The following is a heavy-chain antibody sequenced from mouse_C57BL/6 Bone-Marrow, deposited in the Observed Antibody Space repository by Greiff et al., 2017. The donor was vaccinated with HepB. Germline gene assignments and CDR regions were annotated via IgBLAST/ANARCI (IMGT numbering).Heavy chain of an antibody. CDR3: ALSNLYAMDY. J-gene: IGHJ4*01. Sequence: QVQLQQSGAELVRPGSSVKLSCKASGYTFTSYWMHWVKQRPIQGLEWIGNIDPSDSETHYNQKFKDKATLTVDKSSSTAYMQLSSLTSEDSAVYYCALSNLYAMDYWGQGTSVTVSS. D-gene: IGHD2-5*01. V-gene: IGHV1-52*01. CDR2: IDPSDSET. CDR1: GYTFTSYW.